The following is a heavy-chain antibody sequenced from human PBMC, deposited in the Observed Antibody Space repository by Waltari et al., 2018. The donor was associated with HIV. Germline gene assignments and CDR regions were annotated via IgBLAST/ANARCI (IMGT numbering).Heavy chain of an antibody. CDR3: VGDRGTY. Sequence: QLVESGGGLVQPGGSLRLSCAGSGFTLGSEWMTWVRQAPGKGPEWVAIITQDGRAIYYVDSVKGRFTISRDSAKKSLYLQMNNLRVEDTAVYYCVGDRGTYWGQGTLVTVSS. CDR2: ITQDGRAI. V-gene: IGHV3-7*01. CDR1: GFTLGSEW. J-gene: IGHJ4*02. D-gene: IGHD1-26*01.